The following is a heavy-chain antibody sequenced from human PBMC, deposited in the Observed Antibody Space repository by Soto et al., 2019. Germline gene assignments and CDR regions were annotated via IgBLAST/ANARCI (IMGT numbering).Heavy chain of an antibody. V-gene: IGHV3-11*06. CDR3: AREKLGYYELWSGYSLGAYGIDV. D-gene: IGHD3-3*01. CDR2: ISSSSSYT. CDR1: GFTFSDYY. J-gene: IGHJ6*02. Sequence: PGGSLRLSCAASGFTFSDYYMSWIRQAPGKGLEWVSYISSSSSYTNYADSVKGRFTISRDNAKNSLYLPMNSLRAEDTAVYYCAREKLGYYELWSGYSLGAYGIDVWGQGTTVTVSS.